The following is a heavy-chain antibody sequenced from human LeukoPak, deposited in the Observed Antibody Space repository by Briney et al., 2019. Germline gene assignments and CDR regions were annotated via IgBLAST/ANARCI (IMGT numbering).Heavy chain of an antibody. J-gene: IGHJ4*02. CDR2: MYFSGNT. V-gene: IGHV4-39*01. CDR1: GGSISNSRSY. CDR3: ARRIGGNYLTYFDS. Sequence: SETLSLTCTVSGGSISNSRSYWGWIRQPPGKGLEWIGNMYFSGNTYYNPSLKSRVTISVDTSKNQFSLKLTSVTAADTAVYYCARRIGGNYLTYFDSWGQGTLVTVSS. D-gene: IGHD1-7*01.